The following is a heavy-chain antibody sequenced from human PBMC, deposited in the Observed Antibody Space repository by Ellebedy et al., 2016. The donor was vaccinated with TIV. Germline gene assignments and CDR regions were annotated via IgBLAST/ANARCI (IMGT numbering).Heavy chain of an antibody. D-gene: IGHD2-21*02. CDR3: ARGGDYRTLDF. J-gene: IGHJ4*02. CDR1: GFTFSSYA. V-gene: IGHV3-23*01. CDR2: LSGSGGST. Sequence: GGSLRLXXAASGFTFSSYAMSWVRQAPGKGLEWVSVLSGSGGSTDYVDSVKGRFTISRDNSKNTLYMQMDSLKPDDTALYYCARGGDYRTLDFWGQGTLVTVSS.